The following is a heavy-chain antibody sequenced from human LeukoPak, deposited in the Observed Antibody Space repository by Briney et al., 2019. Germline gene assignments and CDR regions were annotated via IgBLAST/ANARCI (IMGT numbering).Heavy chain of an antibody. CDR2: INPNSGGS. D-gene: IGHD6-13*01. V-gene: IGHV1-2*02. Sequence: GASVKVSCKASGYTFTGYYMHWVRQAPGQGLEWMGWINPNSGGSNYAQKFQGRVTMTRDTSISTAYMELSRLRSDDTAVYYCASSRMGYSSSWYIEPSFDYWGQGTLVTVSS. CDR1: GYTFTGYY. J-gene: IGHJ4*02. CDR3: ASSRMGYSSSWYIEPSFDY.